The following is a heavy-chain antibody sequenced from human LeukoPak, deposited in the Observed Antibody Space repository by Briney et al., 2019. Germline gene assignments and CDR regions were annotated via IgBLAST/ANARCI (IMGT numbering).Heavy chain of an antibody. V-gene: IGHV3-23*01. J-gene: IGHJ2*01. D-gene: IGHD2-21*01. Sequence: PGGSLRLSCEASGFTQNAMGWVRQAPGKGLEWVASISRSGGNSHYADSVKGRFTISRDNSKNTMYLQMDSLRAEDTALYYRTKDAYSGDCCDWHFDLWGRGTLVTVSS. CDR1: GFTQNA. CDR3: TKDAYSGDCCDWHFDL. CDR2: ISRSGGNS.